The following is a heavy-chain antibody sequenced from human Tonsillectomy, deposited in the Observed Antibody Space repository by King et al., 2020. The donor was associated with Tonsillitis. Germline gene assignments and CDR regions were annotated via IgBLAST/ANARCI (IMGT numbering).Heavy chain of an antibody. CDR2: IWYDGSNK. CDR1: RFTFSSYG. Sequence: VQLVESGGGVVQPGRSLSLSCATSRFTFSSYGMHWVRQAPGKGLEWVAGIWYDGSNKYYADSVKGRFTTSRDNSKNTLYLQMNSLRAEETAGYYCARSMVRGDYFDYWGQGTLVTVSS. J-gene: IGHJ4*02. V-gene: IGHV3-33*08. CDR3: ARSMVRGDYFDY. D-gene: IGHD3-10*01.